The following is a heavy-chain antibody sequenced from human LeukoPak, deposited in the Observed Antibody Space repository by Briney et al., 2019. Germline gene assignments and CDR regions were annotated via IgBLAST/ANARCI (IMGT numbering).Heavy chain of an antibody. CDR3: ARGSMVVAVNLDC. J-gene: IGHJ4*02. CDR1: GYTFSNYD. Sequence: ASVKVSCKTSGYTFSNYDIYWVRQAPGQGLEWMGWINPNSGGTNYAQKFQGRVTMTRDTSISTAYMELSRLRSDDTAMYYCARGSMVVAVNLDCWGQGTLVTVSS. CDR2: INPNSGGT. D-gene: IGHD2-15*01. V-gene: IGHV1-2*02.